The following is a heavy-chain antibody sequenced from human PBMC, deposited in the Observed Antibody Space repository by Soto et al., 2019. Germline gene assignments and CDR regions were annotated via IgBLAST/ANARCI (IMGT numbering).Heavy chain of an antibody. J-gene: IGHJ4*02. Sequence: ASVKVSCKASGYTFTSYGISWVRQAPGQGLEWMGWISAYNGNTNYAQKLQGRVTMNTDTSTSTAYMELRSLRSDDTAVYYCARDSQLVPRMDYWGQGTLVTVSS. CDR2: ISAYNGNT. CDR1: GYTFTSYG. D-gene: IGHD6-13*01. V-gene: IGHV1-18*01. CDR3: ARDSQLVPRMDY.